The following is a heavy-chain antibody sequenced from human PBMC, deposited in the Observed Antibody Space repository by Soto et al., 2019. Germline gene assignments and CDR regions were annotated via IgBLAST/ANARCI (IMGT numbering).Heavy chain of an antibody. Sequence: ASVKVSCKAPGYTFTGYYMHWVRQAPGQGLEWMGWINPNSGGTNYAQKFQGRVTMTRDTSISTAYMELSRLRSDDTAVYYCARVKVSGQLGEYYYGMDVWGQGTTVTVSS. D-gene: IGHD6-6*01. J-gene: IGHJ6*02. CDR3: ARVKVSGQLGEYYYGMDV. CDR2: INPNSGGT. CDR1: GYTFTGYY. V-gene: IGHV1-2*02.